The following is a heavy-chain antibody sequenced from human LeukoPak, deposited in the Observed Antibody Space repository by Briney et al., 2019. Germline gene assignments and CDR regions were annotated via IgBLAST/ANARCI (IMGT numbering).Heavy chain of an antibody. J-gene: IGHJ4*02. CDR2: IYTSGST. CDR3: ARSGGVGRRTTDIDY. D-gene: IGHD1-1*01. CDR1: GFSVSSVYY. Sequence: SETLSLTCTVSGFSVSSVYYWGWIRQPPGKGLEWIGRIYTSGSTNYNPSLKSRVTISVDTSKNQFSLKLSSVTAADTAVYYCARSGGVGRRTTDIDYWGQGTLVTVSS. V-gene: IGHV4-38-2*02.